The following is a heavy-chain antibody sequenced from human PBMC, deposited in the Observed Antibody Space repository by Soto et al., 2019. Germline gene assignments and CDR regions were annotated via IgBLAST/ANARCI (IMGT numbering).Heavy chain of an antibody. Sequence: GGSLRLSCAASGFTFSSYGMHWVRQAPGKGLEWVAVIWYDGSNKYYADSVKGRFTISRDNSKNTLYLQMNSLRAEDTAVYYCARDASGGTRPYYGMDVWGQGTTVTVSS. CDR3: ARDASGGTRPYYGMDV. CDR1: GFTFSSYG. J-gene: IGHJ6*02. V-gene: IGHV3-33*01. CDR2: IWYDGSNK. D-gene: IGHD2-15*01.